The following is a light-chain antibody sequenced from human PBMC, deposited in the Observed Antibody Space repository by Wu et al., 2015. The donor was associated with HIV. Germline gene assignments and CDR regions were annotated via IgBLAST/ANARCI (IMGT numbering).Light chain of an antibody. V-gene: IGKV3-11*01. J-gene: IGKJ4*01. CDR2: ETS. CDR1: QSVYTH. CDR3: QQRYQWPPLT. Sequence: EIVSTQSPATLSLSPGERATLSCRASQSVYTHLAWFQQKPGQAPRLLIYETSNRATGIPARFSGSGSGTDFTLTISSLEPEDFAVYYCQQRYQWPPLTSGGGTRVEIK.